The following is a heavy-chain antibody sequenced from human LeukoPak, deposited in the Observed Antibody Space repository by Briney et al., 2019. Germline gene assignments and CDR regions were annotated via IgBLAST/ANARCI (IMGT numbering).Heavy chain of an antibody. CDR2: INHSRST. V-gene: IGHV4-34*01. CDR3: ARLIPTSLSSGYYFSPNYFDY. J-gene: IGHJ4*02. Sequence: SETLSLTCAVYGGSFSGYYWSWIRQPPGKGLQWIGEINHSRSTNYNPSLKSRVTISVDTSKNQFSLKLSSVTAADTAVYYCARLIPTSLSSGYYFSPNYFDYWGQGTLVTVSS. D-gene: IGHD3-22*01. CDR1: GGSFSGYY.